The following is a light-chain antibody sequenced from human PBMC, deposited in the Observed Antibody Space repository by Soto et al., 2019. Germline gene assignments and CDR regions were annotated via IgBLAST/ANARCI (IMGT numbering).Light chain of an antibody. CDR3: QQANSFPIT. J-gene: IGKJ5*01. Sequence: IQMTHSPSTLSAAVADTITSPSRASQSISVWLAWYQQKPGKAPNLLIYVASNLQSGVPSRFSGNGSGTYFTLTISSLQPEDFATYYCQQANSFPITFAQGTRLEIK. CDR1: QSISVW. V-gene: IGKV1-12*01. CDR2: VAS.